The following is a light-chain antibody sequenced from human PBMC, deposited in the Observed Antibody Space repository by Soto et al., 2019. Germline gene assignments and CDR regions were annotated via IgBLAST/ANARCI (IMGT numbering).Light chain of an antibody. J-gene: IGKJ4*02. CDR1: QSVSSSY. CDR3: QQYGSSPLT. V-gene: IGKV3-20*01. CDR2: TAS. Sequence: EIVLTQSPGTLSLSPGERATLSCRASQSVSSSYLAWYQQKPGQAPRLLIYTASSRATGITDRFSGSGSGTDFTLTISRLEPEDFAMYYCQQYGSSPLTFGGGTKVEIK.